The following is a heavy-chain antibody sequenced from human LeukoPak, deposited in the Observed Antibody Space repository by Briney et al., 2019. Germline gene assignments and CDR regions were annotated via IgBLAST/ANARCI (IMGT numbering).Heavy chain of an antibody. CDR3: AKDWGSSGWYNYFDP. J-gene: IGHJ5*02. D-gene: IGHD6-19*01. CDR1: GFTFSSYA. V-gene: IGHV3-23*01. Sequence: GGSLRLSCAASGFTFSSYAMSWVRQAPGKGLEWVSAISGSGGSTYYADSVKGRFTISRDNSKNTLYLQMDTLRAEDTAVYYCAKDWGSSGWYNYFDPWGQGTLVTVSS. CDR2: ISGSGGST.